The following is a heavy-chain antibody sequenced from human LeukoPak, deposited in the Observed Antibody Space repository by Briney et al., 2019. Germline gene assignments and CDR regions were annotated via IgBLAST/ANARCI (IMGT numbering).Heavy chain of an antibody. CDR1: GFTFSSYG. D-gene: IGHD3-10*01. V-gene: IGHV3-30*02. Sequence: GGSLRLSCAASGFTFSSYGMHWVRQAPGKGLEWVALIRFDGSHKYYADSVKGRFTISRDNSKSTVYLQMNSLRAEDTAVYYCSKDLTSDFGVDFDPWGQGTLVTVSS. CDR3: SKDLTSDFGVDFDP. CDR2: IRFDGSHK. J-gene: IGHJ5*02.